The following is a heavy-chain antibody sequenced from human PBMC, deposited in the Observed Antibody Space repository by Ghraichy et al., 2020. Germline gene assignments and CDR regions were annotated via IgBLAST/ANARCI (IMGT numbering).Heavy chain of an antibody. CDR3: ARGPYYYGSGSYRQRNYFDY. D-gene: IGHD3-10*01. V-gene: IGHV1-46*03. CDR2: INPSGGST. Sequence: ASVKVSCKASGYTFTSYYMHWVRQAPGQGLEWMGIINPSGGSTSYAQKFQGRVTMTRDTSTSTVYMELSSLRSEDTAVYYCARGPYYYGSGSYRQRNYFDYWGQGTLVTVSS. CDR1: GYTFTSYY. J-gene: IGHJ4*02.